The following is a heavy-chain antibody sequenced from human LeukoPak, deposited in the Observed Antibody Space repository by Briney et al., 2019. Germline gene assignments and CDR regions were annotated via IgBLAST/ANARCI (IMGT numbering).Heavy chain of an antibody. J-gene: IGHJ4*02. CDR3: ARDDSSSWYGNFDY. Sequence: SETLSLTCTVSGGSISSYYWSWIRQPAGKGLEWIGRIYTSGGTNYNPSLKSRVTMSVDTSKNQFSLKLSSVTAADTAVYYCARDDSSSWYGNFDYWGQGTLVTVSS. CDR1: GGSISSYY. D-gene: IGHD6-13*01. CDR2: IYTSGGT. V-gene: IGHV4-4*07.